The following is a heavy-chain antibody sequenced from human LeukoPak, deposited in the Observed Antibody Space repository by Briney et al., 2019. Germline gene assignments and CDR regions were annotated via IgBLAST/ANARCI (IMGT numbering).Heavy chain of an antibody. CDR3: AKSRPSGTSDAFDI. Sequence: PGGSLRLSCAASGFTFSSYGMHWVRQAPGKGLEWVAVISYDRSNKYYADSVKGRFTISRDNSKNTLYLQMNSLRAEDTAVYYCAKSRPSGTSDAFDIWGQGTMVTVSS. V-gene: IGHV3-30*18. CDR1: GFTFSSYG. D-gene: IGHD1-26*01. CDR2: ISYDRSNK. J-gene: IGHJ3*02.